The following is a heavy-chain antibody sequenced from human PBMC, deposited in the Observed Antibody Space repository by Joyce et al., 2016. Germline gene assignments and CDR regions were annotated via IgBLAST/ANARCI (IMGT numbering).Heavy chain of an antibody. D-gene: IGHD6-19*01. CDR1: GGTFSRYA. CDR3: AREEGIAVAGTWGYYYYYMDV. CDR2: IIPIFGTA. V-gene: IGHV1-69*01. Sequence: QVQLVQSGAEVKKPGSSVKVSCKASGGTFSRYAISWVRQAPGQGLEWRGGIIPIFGTANYAQKFQGRVTITADESTSTAYMELSSLRSEDTAVYYCAREEGIAVAGTWGYYYYYMDVWGKGTTVTVSS. J-gene: IGHJ6*03.